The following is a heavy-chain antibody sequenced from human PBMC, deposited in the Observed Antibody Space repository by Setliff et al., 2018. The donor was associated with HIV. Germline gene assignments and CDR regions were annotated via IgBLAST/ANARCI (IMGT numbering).Heavy chain of an antibody. CDR1: GYTFTSYG. CDR2: ISAYNGNT. Sequence: GASVKVSCKASGYTFTSYGICWVRQAPGQGLEWMGWISAYNGNTNYAQKLQGRVTMTTDTSTSTAYMELSGLRSEDTAVYYCAKDMNRGGYSDSSPHDFWGQGTLVTVSS. CDR3: AKDMNRGGYSDSSPHDF. V-gene: IGHV1-18*01. J-gene: IGHJ4*02. D-gene: IGHD3-22*01.